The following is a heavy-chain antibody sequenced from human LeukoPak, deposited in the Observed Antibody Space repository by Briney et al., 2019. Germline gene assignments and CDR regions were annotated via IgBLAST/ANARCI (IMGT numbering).Heavy chain of an antibody. J-gene: IGHJ3*02. V-gene: IGHV3-21*01. CDR3: ARVKYYYDSSGYYSDTLDI. CDR1: GFTFSSYS. CDR2: ISSSSSYI. Sequence: GVLRLSCAASGFTFSSYSMNWVRQAPGKGLEWVSSISSSSSYIYYADSVKGRFTISRDNAKNSLYLQMNSLRAEDTAVYYCARVKYYYDSSGYYSDTLDIWGQGTMVTVSS. D-gene: IGHD3-22*01.